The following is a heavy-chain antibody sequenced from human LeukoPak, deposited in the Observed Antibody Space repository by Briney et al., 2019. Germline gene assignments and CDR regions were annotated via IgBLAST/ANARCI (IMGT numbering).Heavy chain of an antibody. CDR2: ISSSSSYI. CDR1: GSTFSSYS. J-gene: IGHJ4*02. CDR3: ARASRDGYTPFAY. V-gene: IGHV3-21*01. D-gene: IGHD5-24*01. Sequence: GGSLRLSCAASGSTFSSYSMNWVRQAPGKGLEWVSSISSSSSYIYYADSVKGRFTISRDNAKNSLYLQMNSLRAEDTAVYYCARASRDGYTPFAYWGQGTLVTVSS.